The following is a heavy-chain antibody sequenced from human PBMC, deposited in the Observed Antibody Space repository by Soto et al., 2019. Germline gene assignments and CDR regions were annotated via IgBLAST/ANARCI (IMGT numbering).Heavy chain of an antibody. D-gene: IGHD2-15*01. Sequence: PGGSLRLSCAASGFTFSSYGMHWVRQAPGKGLEWVAVICYDGSNKYYADSVKGRFTISRDNSKNTLYLQMNSLRAEDTAVYYCASDRAPGYCSGGSCYSGYYYYGMDVWGQGTTVTVSS. CDR1: GFTFSSYG. J-gene: IGHJ6*02. CDR2: ICYDGSNK. CDR3: ASDRAPGYCSGGSCYSGYYYYGMDV. V-gene: IGHV3-33*01.